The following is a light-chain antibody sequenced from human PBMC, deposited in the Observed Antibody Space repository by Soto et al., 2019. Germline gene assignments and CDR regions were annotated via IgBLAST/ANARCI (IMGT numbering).Light chain of an antibody. J-gene: IGLJ1*01. CDR2: SNN. V-gene: IGLV1-44*01. CDR3: AAWDGSLNGYV. CDR1: SSNIGSNS. Sequence: QSVLTRPPSASGAPGQGVTISCSGSSSNIGSNSVNWYQQLPGTAPKLLIYSNNQRPSGVPDRFSGSKSGTSASLAISGLQSEDEADYYCAAWDGSLNGYVFGTGTKLTVL.